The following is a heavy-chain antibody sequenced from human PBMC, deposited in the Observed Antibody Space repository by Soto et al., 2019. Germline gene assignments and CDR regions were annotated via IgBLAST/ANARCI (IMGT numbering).Heavy chain of an antibody. CDR2: IYWDDNK. Sequence: SGPTLVNPTQTLALTCTFSGFSLSTSGVGVGWIRQPPGKALEWLALIYWDDNKLYSPSLKKRLTITKDTSKNQVVLTMTNMDPVDTATYFCAHNRISGSSTFMAAEKRYEDVWGQGTLVTVSS. D-gene: IGHD3-10*01. V-gene: IGHV2-5*02. CDR3: AHNRISGSSTFMAAEKRYEDV. J-gene: IGHJ4*02. CDR1: GFSLSTSGVG.